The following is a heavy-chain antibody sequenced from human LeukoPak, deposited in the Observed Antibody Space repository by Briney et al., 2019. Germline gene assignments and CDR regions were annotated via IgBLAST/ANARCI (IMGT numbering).Heavy chain of an antibody. J-gene: IGHJ4*02. Sequence: GGSLRLSCAASGFTFSSYSMNWVRQAPGKGLEWVSYISSSSSTIYYADSVKGRFTISRDNAKNSLYLQMNSLRAEDTAVYYCARDWSTMVRGVDTLDYWGQGTLVTVSS. V-gene: IGHV3-48*04. CDR1: GFTFSSYS. D-gene: IGHD3-10*01. CDR2: ISSSSSTI. CDR3: ARDWSTMVRGVDTLDY.